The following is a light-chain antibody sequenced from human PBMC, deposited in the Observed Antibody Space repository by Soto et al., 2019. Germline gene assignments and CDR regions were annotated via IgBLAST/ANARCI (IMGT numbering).Light chain of an antibody. CDR3: QQYISSPLT. CDR2: GAS. CDR1: QSVYYNY. Sequence: EIVLTQSLGTLSVSPGERATLSCRASQSVYYNYLAWYQQKPGQAPRLVIYGASNRATGIPARFSASGSGTDFTLTISRLEPEDFAVYYCQQYISSPLTFGTGTKVDIK. V-gene: IGKV3-20*01. J-gene: IGKJ1*01.